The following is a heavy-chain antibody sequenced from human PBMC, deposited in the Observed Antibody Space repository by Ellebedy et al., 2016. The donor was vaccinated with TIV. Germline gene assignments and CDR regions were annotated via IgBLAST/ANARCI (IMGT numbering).Heavy chain of an antibody. Sequence: PGGSLRLSCAASGFTFTQYWLHWVRQAPGKGPAWVSRINSDGSSTTYADSVKGRFTISRDNAKNTLYLQMNSLRAEDTAVYYCARAGSSGWEAYFDLWGRGTLVTVSS. CDR3: ARAGSSGWEAYFDL. CDR1: GFTFTQYW. J-gene: IGHJ2*01. CDR2: INSDGSST. V-gene: IGHV3-74*01. D-gene: IGHD6-19*01.